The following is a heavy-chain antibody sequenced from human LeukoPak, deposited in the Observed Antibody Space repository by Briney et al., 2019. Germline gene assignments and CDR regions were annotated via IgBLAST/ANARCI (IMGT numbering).Heavy chain of an antibody. J-gene: IGHJ3*02. CDR2: ISSSGSTI. Sequence: GGSLRLSCAASGFTFSRYEMNWVRQAPGKGLEWVSYISSSGSTIYYADSVKGRFTISRDNAKNSLYLQMNSLRAEDTAVYYCARVLKYYDFWSGYYRGGIAAFDIWGQGTMVTVSS. CDR1: GFTFSRYE. D-gene: IGHD3-3*01. CDR3: ARVLKYYDFWSGYYRGGIAAFDI. V-gene: IGHV3-48*03.